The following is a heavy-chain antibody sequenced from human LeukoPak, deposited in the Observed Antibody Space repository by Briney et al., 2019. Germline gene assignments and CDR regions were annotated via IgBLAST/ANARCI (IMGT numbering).Heavy chain of an antibody. CDR1: GFTFTTYW. Sequence: GGSLRLSCAPSGFTFTTYWMGWVRQSPVKGLEWVASIKQGGSERHYVDSVKGRFTISRDNAQNSLYLQMNSLRAEDTAVYYCAKEQWLAGYYFDYWGQGTLVTVSS. V-gene: IGHV3-7*03. CDR2: IKQGGSER. J-gene: IGHJ4*02. D-gene: IGHD6-19*01. CDR3: AKEQWLAGYYFDY.